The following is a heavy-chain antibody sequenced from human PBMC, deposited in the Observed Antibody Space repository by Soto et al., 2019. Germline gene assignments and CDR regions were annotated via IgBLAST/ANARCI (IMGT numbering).Heavy chain of an antibody. CDR2: IYHSGST. V-gene: IGHV4-30-2*01. Sequence: SETLSLTCAVSGGSISSGGYSWSWIRQPPGKGLEWIGYIYHSGSTYYNPSLKSRVTISVDRSKNQFSLKLSSVTAADTAVYYRARGSSSWYVPWFDPWGQGTLVTVSS. J-gene: IGHJ5*02. CDR3: ARGSSSWYVPWFDP. D-gene: IGHD6-13*01. CDR1: GGSISSGGYS.